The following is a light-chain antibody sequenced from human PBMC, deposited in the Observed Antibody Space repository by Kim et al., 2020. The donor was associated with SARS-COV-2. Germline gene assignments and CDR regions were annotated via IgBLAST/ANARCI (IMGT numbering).Light chain of an antibody. Sequence: SSELTQDPVVSVALGQTVRITCQGDSLRSYYATWYQQKPGHAPLLVIYGKNNRPSGIPDRFSGSSSGSTASLTITGAQAEDEADYYCNSRDNSDNHVLFGGGTQLTVL. CDR2: GKN. CDR3: NSRDNSDNHVL. J-gene: IGLJ2*01. V-gene: IGLV3-19*01. CDR1: SLRSYY.